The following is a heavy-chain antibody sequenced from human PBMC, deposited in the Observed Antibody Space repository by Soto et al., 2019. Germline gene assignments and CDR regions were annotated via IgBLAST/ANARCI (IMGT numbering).Heavy chain of an antibody. CDR2: IYYSGST. Sequence: PSETLSLTCTVSGGSISSGGYYWSWIRQHPGKGLEWIGYIYYSGSTYYNTSLKSRVTISVDTSKNQFSLKLSSVTAADTAVYYCARGGAPIMIFGVVMCWFDPWGQGTLVTVSA. CDR1: GGSISSGGYY. CDR3: ARGGAPIMIFGVVMCWFDP. J-gene: IGHJ5*02. D-gene: IGHD3-3*01. V-gene: IGHV4-31*03.